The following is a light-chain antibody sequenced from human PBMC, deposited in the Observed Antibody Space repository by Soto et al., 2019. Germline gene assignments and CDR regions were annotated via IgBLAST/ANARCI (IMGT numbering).Light chain of an antibody. V-gene: IGKV1-5*03. CDR3: QQYDSYSYT. J-gene: IGKJ2*01. Sequence: DIWMTQSPSTLSASVGDRVTITCRASQDVSQWLAWYQHKPGKAPKLLIYKASSLESGVPSRFSGRGSGTEFTLTIRDLQPDDFETYYCQQYDSYSYTFGQGTKVDIK. CDR1: QDVSQW. CDR2: KAS.